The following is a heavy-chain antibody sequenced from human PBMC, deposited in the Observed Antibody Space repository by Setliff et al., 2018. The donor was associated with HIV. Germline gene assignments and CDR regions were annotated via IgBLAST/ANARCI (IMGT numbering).Heavy chain of an antibody. V-gene: IGHV4-61*02. J-gene: IGHJ4*02. Sequence: SETLSLTCTVSGGSISSGNYYWSWIRQPAGKGLEWIGRLYISGSTNYNPSLKSRVTISVDASKKQFSLNLSSVTAADTAVYYCARSLRYFDWSLHYWGQGMLFTVSS. CDR3: ARSLRYFDWSLHY. CDR2: LYISGST. CDR1: GGSISSGNYY. D-gene: IGHD3-9*01.